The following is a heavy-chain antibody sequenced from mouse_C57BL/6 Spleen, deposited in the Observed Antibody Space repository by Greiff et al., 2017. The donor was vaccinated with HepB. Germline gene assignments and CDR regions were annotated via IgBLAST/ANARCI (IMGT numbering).Heavy chain of an antibody. CDR2: ISSGSSTI. V-gene: IGHV5-17*01. J-gene: IGHJ4*01. CDR3: ARPRTDYYAMDY. CDR1: GFTFSDYG. Sequence: EVKLMESGGGLVKPGGSLKLSCAASGFTFSDYGMHWVRQAPEKGLEWVAYISSGSSTIYYADTVKGRFTISRDNAKNTLFLQMTSLRSEDTAMYYCARPRTDYYAMDYWGQRTSVTVSS. D-gene: IGHD1-1*01.